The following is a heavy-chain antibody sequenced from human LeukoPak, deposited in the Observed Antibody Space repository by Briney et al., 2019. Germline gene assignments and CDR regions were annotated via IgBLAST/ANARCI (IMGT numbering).Heavy chain of an antibody. J-gene: IGHJ3*02. CDR2: IYYSGST. Sequence: PSETLSLTCTVSGGSISSSSYYWGWIRQPPGKGLEWIGGIYYSGSTYYNPSLKSRVTISVDTSKNQFSLKLSSVTAADTAVYYCARPHLGYCSSTSCPHDAFDIWGQGTMVTVSS. V-gene: IGHV4-39*01. CDR3: ARPHLGYCSSTSCPHDAFDI. D-gene: IGHD2-2*01. CDR1: GGSISSSSYY.